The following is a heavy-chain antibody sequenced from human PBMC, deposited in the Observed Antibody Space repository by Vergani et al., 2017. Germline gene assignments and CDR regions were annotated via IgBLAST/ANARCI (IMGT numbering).Heavy chain of an antibody. CDR2: IKSKTDGGTT. J-gene: IGHJ4*02. Sequence: EVQLVESGGGLVKPGGSLRLSCAASGFTFSNAWMSWVRQAPGKGLEWVGRIKSKTDGGTTDYAAPVKGRFTISRDDSKNTLYLQMNSLKTEDTAVYYCAKDRPYDSSGYWGYYFDYWGQGTLVTVSS. CDR3: AKDRPYDSSGYWGYYFDY. V-gene: IGHV3-15*01. D-gene: IGHD3-22*01. CDR1: GFTFSNAW.